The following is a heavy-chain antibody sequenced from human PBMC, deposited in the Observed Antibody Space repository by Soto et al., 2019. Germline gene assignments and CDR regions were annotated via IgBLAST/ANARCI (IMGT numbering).Heavy chain of an antibody. D-gene: IGHD5-18*01. V-gene: IGHV1-18*01. CDR2: ISAYNGNT. Sequence: GASVKVSCKASGYTFTSYGISWVRQAPGQGLEWMGWISAYNGNTNYAQKLQGRVTMTTDTSTSTAYMELRSLRSDDTAVYYCARGGPGYSYDNWFDPWGQGTLVTVSS. CDR1: GYTFTSYG. J-gene: IGHJ5*02. CDR3: ARGGPGYSYDNWFDP.